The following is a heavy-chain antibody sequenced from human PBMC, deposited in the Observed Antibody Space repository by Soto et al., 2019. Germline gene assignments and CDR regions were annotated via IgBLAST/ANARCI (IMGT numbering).Heavy chain of an antibody. CDR2: IIPIFGTA. CDR1: GGTFSSYA. CDR3: ARGDTGRSYYYYGMDV. V-gene: IGHV1-69*13. Sequence: SVKVSCKASGGTFSSYAISWVRQAPGQGLEWMGGIIPIFGTANYAQKFQGRVTITADESTSTAYMELSSLRSEDTAVYYCARGDTGRSYYYYGMDVWGQGTTVTVSS. J-gene: IGHJ6*02. D-gene: IGHD1-26*01.